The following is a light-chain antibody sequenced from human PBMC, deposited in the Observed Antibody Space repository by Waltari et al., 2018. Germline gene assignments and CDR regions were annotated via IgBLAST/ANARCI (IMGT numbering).Light chain of an antibody. J-gene: IGKJ2*01. Sequence: DVVLTQSPLFLPVTLGQPASSPSRSSQSPVQSDGNTYLNWFHQRPGRSPRRLIYKFSRREFGVPDRFSGSGSGTDFTLKISRVEAEDVGVYYCMQGSHWPRTFGQGTKLEI. V-gene: IGKV2-30*02. CDR2: KFS. CDR1: QSPVQSDGNTY. CDR3: MQGSHWPRT.